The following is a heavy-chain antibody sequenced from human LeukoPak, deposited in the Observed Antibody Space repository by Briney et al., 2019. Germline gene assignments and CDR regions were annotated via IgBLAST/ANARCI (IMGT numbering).Heavy chain of an antibody. CDR1: GGSISSHY. J-gene: IGHJ3*02. Sequence: PSETLSLTCTVSGGSISSHYRSWIRQPPGKGLEWIGYFYYSGSTNYNPSFQSRVTISVDTSKNHFSLKLTSVNAADTAVYYCTRLLDNDSSGYPDTFDMWGQGTMVTVSS. V-gene: IGHV4-59*11. D-gene: IGHD3-22*01. CDR3: TRLLDNDSSGYPDTFDM. CDR2: FYYSGST.